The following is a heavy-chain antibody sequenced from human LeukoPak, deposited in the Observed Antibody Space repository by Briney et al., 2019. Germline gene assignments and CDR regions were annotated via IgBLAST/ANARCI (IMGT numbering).Heavy chain of an antibody. Sequence: GGSLRVSFTASGFTFGDYGMSWVRQAPGKGLEWVSCISWNGGSTGYADSVKGRFTISRDNAKNSVYLQMSSLRAEDTALYYCAREETRFTMLPGVTYFEYWGQGTLVTVSS. J-gene: IGHJ4*02. CDR1: GFTFGDYG. CDR2: ISWNGGST. V-gene: IGHV3-20*03. D-gene: IGHD3-10*01. CDR3: AREETRFTMLPGVTYFEY.